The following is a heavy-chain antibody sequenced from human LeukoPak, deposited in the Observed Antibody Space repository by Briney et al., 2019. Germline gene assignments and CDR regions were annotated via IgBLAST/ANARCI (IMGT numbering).Heavy chain of an antibody. V-gene: IGHV4-4*07. CDR2: IYTSGST. Sequence: ETLSLTCTVSGGSISSYYWSWIRQPAGKGLEWIGRIYTSGSTNYNPSLKSRVTISVDTSKNQFSLKLSSVTAADTAVYYCARPRAYCSSTSCYAFDIWGQGTMVTVSS. CDR1: GGSISSYY. D-gene: IGHD2-2*01. J-gene: IGHJ3*02. CDR3: ARPRAYCSSTSCYAFDI.